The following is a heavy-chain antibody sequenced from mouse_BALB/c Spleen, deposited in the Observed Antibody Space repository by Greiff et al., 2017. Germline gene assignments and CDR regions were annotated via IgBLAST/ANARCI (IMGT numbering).Heavy chain of an antibody. Sequence: QVQLQQSGPGLVAPSQSLSITCTVSGFSLTSYGVHWVRQPPGKGLEWLGVIWVGGSTNYNSALMSRLSISKDNSKSQVFLKMNSLQTDDTAMYYCARDGFRGYDPWFAYWGQGTLVTVSA. CDR2: IWVGGST. D-gene: IGHD2-2*01. CDR1: GFSLTSYG. V-gene: IGHV2-9*02. CDR3: ARDGFRGYDPWFAY. J-gene: IGHJ3*01.